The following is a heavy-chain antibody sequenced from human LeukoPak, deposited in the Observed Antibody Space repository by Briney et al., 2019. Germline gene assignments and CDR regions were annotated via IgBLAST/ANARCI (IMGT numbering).Heavy chain of an antibody. J-gene: IGHJ6*03. CDR2: INSDGSST. CDR1: GFTFSSYG. D-gene: IGHD6-13*01. V-gene: IGHV3-74*01. CDR3: ARDAIAAGGYYYYYMDV. Sequence: GGSLRLSCAASGFTFSSYGMSWVRQAPGKGLVWVSRINSDGSSTSYADSVKGRFTISRDNAKNTLYLQMNSLRAEDTAVYYCARDAIAAGGYYYYYMDVWGKGTTVTVSS.